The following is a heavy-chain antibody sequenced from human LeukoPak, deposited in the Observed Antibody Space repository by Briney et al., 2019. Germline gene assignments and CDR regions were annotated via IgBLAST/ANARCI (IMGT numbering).Heavy chain of an antibody. CDR1: GGSITRSSYY. J-gene: IGHJ4*02. CDR2: IYYNGST. V-gene: IGHV4-39*01. Sequence: SETLSLTCNVSGGSITRSSYYWGWIRQPPGKGLEWIGSIYYNGSTYYNPSLKSRVTISVDTSKNQFSLKLSSVTAADTAVYYCARAGRDVHLFHNWGQGTLVTVSS. D-gene: IGHD3-3*02. CDR3: ARAGRDVHLFHN.